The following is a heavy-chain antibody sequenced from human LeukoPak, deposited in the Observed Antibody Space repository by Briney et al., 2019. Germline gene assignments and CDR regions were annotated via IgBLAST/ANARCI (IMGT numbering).Heavy chain of an antibody. V-gene: IGHV1-69*13. J-gene: IGHJ4*02. CDR3: ARANYDYVWGSYRQYYFDY. CDR1: GYTFTSYY. CDR2: IIPIFGTA. D-gene: IGHD3-16*02. Sequence: ASVKVSCKASGYTFTSYYMHWVRQAPGQGLEWMGGIIPIFGTANYAQKFQGRVTITADESTSTAYMELSSLRSEDTAVYYCARANYDYVWGSYRQYYFDYWGQGTLVTVSS.